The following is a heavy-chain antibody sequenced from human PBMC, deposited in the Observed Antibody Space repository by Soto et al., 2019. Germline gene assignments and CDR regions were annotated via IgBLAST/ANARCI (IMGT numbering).Heavy chain of an antibody. D-gene: IGHD6-13*01. CDR3: TRDASRDSSARGWFDP. V-gene: IGHV3-21*01. CDR2: ISRNSAFI. J-gene: IGHJ5*02. Sequence: PGWSLRLSCAASVFTFRSFTMNWVRQAPGKGLEWVSSISRNSAFIYSTDALKGRFTISRDNAKNSLHLQMNSLRAEDTAVYYCTRDASRDSSARGWFDPWGQGTLVTVSS. CDR1: VFTFRSFT.